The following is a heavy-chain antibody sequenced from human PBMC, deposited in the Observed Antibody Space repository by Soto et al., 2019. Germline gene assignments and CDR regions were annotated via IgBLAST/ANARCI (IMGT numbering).Heavy chain of an antibody. CDR2: ICQSGST. D-gene: IGHD5-12*01. Sequence: SDTLSLTCAVSGRSISSGGYSSSWIRQPPGRGVEWIGDICQSGSTDYNPSLKGRVCMSVDTSKNQFSLRLISVTAADTAKYFCAREGNLGRWLQPLDFWGQGTLVTVSS. V-gene: IGHV4-30-2*01. CDR3: AREGNLGRWLQPLDF. CDR1: GRSISSGGYS. J-gene: IGHJ4*02.